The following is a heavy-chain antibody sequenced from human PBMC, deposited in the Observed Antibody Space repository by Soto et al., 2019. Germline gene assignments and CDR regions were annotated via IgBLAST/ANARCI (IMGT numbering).Heavy chain of an antibody. J-gene: IGHJ4*02. V-gene: IGHV4-4*07. CDR2: IYTSGST. Sequence: SETLSLTCTVSGGSISSYYWSWIRQPAGKGLEWIGRIYTSGSTNYNPSLKSRVTMSVDTSKNQFSLKLSSVTAADTAVYYCARACSSNSCYDVFDYWGQGTLVTVSS. CDR1: GGSISSYY. CDR3: ARACSSNSCYDVFDY. D-gene: IGHD2-2*01.